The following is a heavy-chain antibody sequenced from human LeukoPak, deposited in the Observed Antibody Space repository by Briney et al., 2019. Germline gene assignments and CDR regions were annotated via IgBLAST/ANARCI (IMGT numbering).Heavy chain of an antibody. CDR2: ISGSGGST. CDR1: GFTFSSYA. D-gene: IGHD1-26*01. CDR3: ARDEPRGGSYYDSDY. J-gene: IGHJ4*02. Sequence: GGSLRLSCAASGFTFSSYAMSWVRQAPGKGLEWVSAISGSGGSTYYADSVKGRFTISRDNAKNSLYLQMNSLRAEDTAVYYCARDEPRGGSYYDSDYWGQGTLVTVSS. V-gene: IGHV3-23*01.